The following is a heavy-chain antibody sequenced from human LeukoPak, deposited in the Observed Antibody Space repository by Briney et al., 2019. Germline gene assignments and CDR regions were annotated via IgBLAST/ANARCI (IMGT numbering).Heavy chain of an antibody. D-gene: IGHD1-14*01. J-gene: IGHJ6*03. CDR2: IKQDGSEK. CDR3: ARLLSPGVYYYYYYMDV. Sequence: GGSLRLSCAASGFTFSNAWMSRVRQAPGRGLEWVANIKQDGSEKNYVDSVKGRFTISRDNAKNSLYLQMNSLRAEDTAVYYCARLLSPGVYYYYYYMDVWGKGTTVTISS. CDR1: GFTFSNAW. V-gene: IGHV3-7*01.